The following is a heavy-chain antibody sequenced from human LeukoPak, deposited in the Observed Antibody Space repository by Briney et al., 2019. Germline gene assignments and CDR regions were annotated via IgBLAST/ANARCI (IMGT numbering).Heavy chain of an antibody. V-gene: IGHV3-21*01. CDR1: GFTFSNAW. CDR3: ASSGRTLRYFDWLLGGSWFDP. J-gene: IGHJ5*02. CDR2: ISSSSSYI. D-gene: IGHD3-9*01. Sequence: GGSLRLSCAASGFTFSNAWMSWVRQAPGKGLEWVSSISSSSSYIYYADSVKGRFTISRDNAKNSLYLQMNSLRAEDTAVYYCASSGRTLRYFDWLLGGSWFDPWGQGTLVTVSS.